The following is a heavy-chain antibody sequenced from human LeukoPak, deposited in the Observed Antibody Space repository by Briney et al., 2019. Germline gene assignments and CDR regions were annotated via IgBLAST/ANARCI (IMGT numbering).Heavy chain of an antibody. CDR2: IRSDGSNT. CDR1: GFTFSSSW. CDR3: ARDRGYTYGWYFDY. D-gene: IGHD5-18*01. V-gene: IGHV3-74*01. J-gene: IGHJ4*02. Sequence: GGSLRLSCAASGFTFSSSWMHWVRQPPGKGLVWVSRIRSDGSNTIYADSVKGRFTISRDNAKNSLYLQMNSLRAEDTAVYYCARDRGYTYGWYFDYWGQGTLVTVSS.